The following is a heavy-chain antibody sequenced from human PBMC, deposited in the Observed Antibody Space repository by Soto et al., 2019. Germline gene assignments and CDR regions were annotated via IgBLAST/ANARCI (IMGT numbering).Heavy chain of an antibody. CDR3: ARQARYCTNGVCSAYGMDV. CDR1: GYTFTSYY. Sequence: QVQLVQSGAEVKKPGASVKVSCKASGYTFTSYYMHWVRQAPGQGLEWMGIINPSGGSTSYEQKFQGRVTMPRDPSTSTVYMELSSLRSEDTAVYYCARQARYCTNGVCSAYGMDVWGQGTTVTVSS. D-gene: IGHD2-8*01. CDR2: INPSGGST. V-gene: IGHV1-46*01. J-gene: IGHJ6*02.